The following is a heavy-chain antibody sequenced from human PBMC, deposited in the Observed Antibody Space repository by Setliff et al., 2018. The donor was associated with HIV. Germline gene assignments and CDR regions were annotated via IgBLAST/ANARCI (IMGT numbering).Heavy chain of an antibody. J-gene: IGHJ5*02. CDR3: ARDQSIAARYLFDP. Sequence: PSETLSLTCSVSRDSITNNYWWSWVRQPPGKGLEWIGEVRHGGSTNYNPSLKSRVTISVDKSKNQFSLKLTSVTAADTAVYYCARDQSIAARYLFDPWGQGTLVTVSS. CDR1: RDSITNNYW. V-gene: IGHV4-4*02. D-gene: IGHD6-6*01. CDR2: VRHGGST.